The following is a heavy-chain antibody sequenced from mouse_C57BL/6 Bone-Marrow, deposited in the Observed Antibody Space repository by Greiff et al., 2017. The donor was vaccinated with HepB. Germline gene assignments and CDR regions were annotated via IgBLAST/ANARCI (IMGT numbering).Heavy chain of an antibody. J-gene: IGHJ3*01. V-gene: IGHV2-9-1*01. D-gene: IGHD2-3*01. CDR2: IWTGGGT. Sequence: VHLVESGPGLVAPSQSLSITCTVSGFSLTSYAISWVRQPPGKGLEWLGVIWTGGGTNYNSALKSRLSISKDNSKSQVFLKMNSLQTDDTARYYCARNRLDGYYGGFAYWGQGTLVTVSA. CDR3: ARNRLDGYYGGFAY. CDR1: GFSLTSYA.